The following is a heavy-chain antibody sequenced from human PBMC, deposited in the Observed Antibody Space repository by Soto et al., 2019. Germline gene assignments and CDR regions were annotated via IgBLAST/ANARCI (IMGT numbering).Heavy chain of an antibody. J-gene: IGHJ3*02. Sequence: PSQTLSLTCAISGESVSSNSAAWNWIRQSPSRGLEWLGRTYYRSKWYNDYAVSVKSRITINPDTSKNQFSLQLNSVTPEDTAVYYCASSSYDSSGYYYLDDAFDIWGQGTMVTVSS. CDR3: ASSSYDSSGYYYLDDAFDI. CDR1: GESVSSNSAA. CDR2: TYYRSKWYN. V-gene: IGHV6-1*01. D-gene: IGHD3-22*01.